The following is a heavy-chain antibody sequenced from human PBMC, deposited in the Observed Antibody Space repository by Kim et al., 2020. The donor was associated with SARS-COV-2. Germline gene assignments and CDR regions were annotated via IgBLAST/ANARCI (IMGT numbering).Heavy chain of an antibody. J-gene: IGHJ4*02. CDR1: GFTFTSYW. CDR2: MKEDGSEK. V-gene: IGHV3-7*01. CDR3: VRDDSSGYYYFDY. D-gene: IGHD3-22*01. Sequence: GGSLRLSCEASGFTFTSYWMSWVRQAPGKGLEWVANMKEDGSEKYYVDSVKGRFTISRDNAKNSLYLQMNSLRAEDTAVYYCVRDDSSGYYYFDYWGQGT.